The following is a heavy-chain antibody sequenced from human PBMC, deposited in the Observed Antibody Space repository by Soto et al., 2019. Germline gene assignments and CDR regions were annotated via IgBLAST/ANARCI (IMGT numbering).Heavy chain of an antibody. CDR3: VRAFNGNSFGYGF. CDR1: GFSFNRYN. CDR2: ITASTGVT. J-gene: IGHJ4*02. V-gene: IGHV3-48*02. Sequence: EVQLVETGGGLAQPGGSLRLSCAASGFSFNRYNMNWVRQAPGKGLEWVSYITASTGVTYYADSVECRFTVSRDNAKSSLYLKMNILRDEDTDTYYCVRAFNGNSFGYGFWGQGTLVTVSS. D-gene: IGHD5-18*01.